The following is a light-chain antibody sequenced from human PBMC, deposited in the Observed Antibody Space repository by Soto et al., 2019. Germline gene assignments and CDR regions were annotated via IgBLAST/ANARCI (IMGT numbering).Light chain of an antibody. Sequence: EIVMTQSPATLSVSPGERATLSCRASHSVSSNLAWYQQKPGQAPRLLIYGASTRATGIPARFSGSGSGTEFTLTISSLQSEDFATYYCLQYNSLYTFGQGTKLEIK. J-gene: IGKJ2*01. V-gene: IGKV3-15*01. CDR2: GAS. CDR3: LQYNSLYT. CDR1: HSVSSN.